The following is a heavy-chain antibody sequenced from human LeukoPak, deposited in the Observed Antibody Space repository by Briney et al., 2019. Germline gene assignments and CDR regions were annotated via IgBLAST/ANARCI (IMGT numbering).Heavy chain of an antibody. CDR3: ARGNGIVGAIFDY. D-gene: IGHD1-26*01. J-gene: IGHJ4*02. V-gene: IGHV4-59*08. Sequence: PSETLSLTCTVSGCSISSYYWSWIRQPPGKGLEWVGYIYYSGSTNYNPSLKSRVTISVDTSKNQFSLKLSSVTAADTAVYYCARGNGIVGAIFDYWGQGTLVTVSS. CDR2: IYYSGST. CDR1: GCSISSYY.